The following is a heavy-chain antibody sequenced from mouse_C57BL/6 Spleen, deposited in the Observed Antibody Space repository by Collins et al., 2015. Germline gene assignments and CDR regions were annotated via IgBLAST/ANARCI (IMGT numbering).Heavy chain of an antibody. D-gene: IGHD2-2*01. CDR3: ASYGYDVPFAY. V-gene: IGHV1-80*01. CDR2: IYPGDGDT. J-gene: IGHJ3*01. Sequence: QVQLQQSGAELVRPGSSVKISCKASGYAFSSYWMNWVKQRPGQGLEWIGQIYPGDGDTNYNGKFKGKATLTADKSSSTAYMQLSSLTSEDSAVYFCASYGYDVPFAYWGQGTLVTVSA. CDR1: GYAFSSYW.